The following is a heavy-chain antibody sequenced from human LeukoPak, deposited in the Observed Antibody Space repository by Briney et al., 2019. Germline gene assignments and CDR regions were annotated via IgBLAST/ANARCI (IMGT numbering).Heavy chain of an antibody. J-gene: IGHJ6*03. CDR1: GFTFSSYS. CDR2: ISSSSSTI. V-gene: IGHV3-48*01. CDR3: ARVDYGDYYYYMDV. D-gene: IGHD4-17*01. Sequence: AGGSLRLSCAASGFTFSSYSMNWVRQAPGKGLEWVSYISSSSSTIYYADSVKGRFTISRDNAKNSLYLQMNSLRAEDTAVYYCARVDYGDYYYYMDVWGKGTTVTVSS.